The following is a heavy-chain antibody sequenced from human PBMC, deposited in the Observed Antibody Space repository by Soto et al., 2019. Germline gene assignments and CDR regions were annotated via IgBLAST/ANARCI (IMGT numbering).Heavy chain of an antibody. CDR1: GGSISSYY. D-gene: IGHD4-17*01. V-gene: IGHV4-59*01. CDR2: IYYSGST. Sequence: NPSETLSLTCTVSGGSISSYYWSWIRQPPGKGLEWIGYIYYSGSTNYNPSLKSRVTISVDTSKNQFPLKLSSVTAADTAVYYCARLSRGAVFYYYYMDVWGKGTTVTVSS. CDR3: ARLSRGAVFYYYYMDV. J-gene: IGHJ6*03.